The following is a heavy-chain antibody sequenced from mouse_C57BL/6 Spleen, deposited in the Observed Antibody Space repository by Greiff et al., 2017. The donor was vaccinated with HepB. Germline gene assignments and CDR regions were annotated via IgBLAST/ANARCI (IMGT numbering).Heavy chain of an antibody. D-gene: IGHD2-3*01. CDR3: ARHWGYDGYSLDY. CDR2: ISSGGSYT. CDR1: GFTFSSYG. J-gene: IGHJ4*01. Sequence: EVQVVESGGDLVKPGGSLKLSCAASGFTFSSYGMSWVRQTPDKRLEWVATISSGGSYTYYPDSVKGRFTISRDNAKNTLYLQMSSLKSEDTAMYYCARHWGYDGYSLDYWGQGTSVTVSS. V-gene: IGHV5-6*01.